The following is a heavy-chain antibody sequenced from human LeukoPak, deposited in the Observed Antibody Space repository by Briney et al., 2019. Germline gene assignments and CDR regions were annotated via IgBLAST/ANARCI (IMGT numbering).Heavy chain of an antibody. V-gene: IGHV3-21*01. CDR1: GFTFSSYS. J-gene: IGHJ4*02. CDR3: ARTPLDDYGDYFDY. Sequence: GSLRLSCAASGFTFSSYSMNWVRQAPGKGLEWVSSISSSSSYIYYADSVKGRFTISRDNAKNSLYLQMNSLRAEDTAVYYCARTPLDDYGDYFDYWGQGTLVTVSS. CDR2: ISSSSSYI. D-gene: IGHD4-17*01.